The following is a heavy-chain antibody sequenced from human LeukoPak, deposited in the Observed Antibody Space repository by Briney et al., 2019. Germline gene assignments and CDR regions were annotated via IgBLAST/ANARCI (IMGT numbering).Heavy chain of an antibody. CDR2: ISRSSSYI. V-gene: IGHV3-21*01. J-gene: IGHJ6*03. CDR3: AREYTGGGPLEYMDV. CDR1: GFTFSSYS. D-gene: IGHD6-25*01. Sequence: PGGSLRLSCAASGFTFSSYSMNWVRQAPGKGLEWVSSISRSSSYIYYADSVKGRFTISRDNAKNSLYLQMNSLRAEDTAVYYCAREYTGGGPLEYMDVWGKGTTVTVSS.